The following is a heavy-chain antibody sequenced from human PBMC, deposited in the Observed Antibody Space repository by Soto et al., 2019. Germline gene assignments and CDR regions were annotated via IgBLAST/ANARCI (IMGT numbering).Heavy chain of an antibody. CDR2: ISAYNGNT. J-gene: IGHJ4*02. CDR1: GYTFTSYG. V-gene: IGHV1-18*01. D-gene: IGHD3-9*01. CDR3: ARTSEVRVGILTGPYYFDY. Sequence: GASVKVSCKASGYTFTSYGISGVRQAPGQGLEWMGWISAYNGNTNYAQKLQGRVTMTTDTSTSTAYMELRSLRSDDTAVYYCARTSEVRVGILTGPYYFDYWGQGTLVTVSS.